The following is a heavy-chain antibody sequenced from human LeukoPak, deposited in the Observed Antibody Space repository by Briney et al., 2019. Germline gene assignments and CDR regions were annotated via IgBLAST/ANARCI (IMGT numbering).Heavy chain of an antibody. CDR1: GFSFSSSW. J-gene: IGHJ4*02. CDR2: INGDGSST. D-gene: IGHD3-3*01. Sequence: GGSLRLSCAASGFSFSSSWLHWVRQGPGEGLVWVSRINGDGSSTNYADSVKGRFTISRDNAKNTLYLQMNSLKAEDTAVYYCARSVSGFFDYWGQGTLVTVSS. V-gene: IGHV3-74*01. CDR3: ARSVSGFFDY.